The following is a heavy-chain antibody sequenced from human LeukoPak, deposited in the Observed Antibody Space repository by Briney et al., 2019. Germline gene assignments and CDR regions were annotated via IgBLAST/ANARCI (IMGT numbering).Heavy chain of an antibody. D-gene: IGHD2-15*01. CDR1: GFTFSNAW. V-gene: IGHV3-15*01. J-gene: IGHJ4*02. CDR3: TTDRYCSGGSCYSGYYFDY. Sequence: GGSLRLSCAASGFTFSNAWMSWVRQAPGKGLERVGRIKSKTDGGTTDYAAPVKGRFTISRDDSKNTLYLQMNSLKTEDTAVYYCTTDRYCSGGSCYSGYYFDYWGQGTLVTVSS. CDR2: IKSKTDGGTT.